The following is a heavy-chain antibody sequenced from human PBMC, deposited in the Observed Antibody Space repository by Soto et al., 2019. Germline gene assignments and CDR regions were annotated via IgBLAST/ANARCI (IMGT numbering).Heavy chain of an antibody. V-gene: IGHV3-23*01. D-gene: IGHD2-2*01. CDR2: ISGGGDST. Sequence: EVQLLESVGGLVQPGGSLRLSCAASGFTFSNYAMSWVRQAPGKGLEWVSTISGGGDSTYYADSVKGRFTISRDNSKNTLYLQVNSLRAEDTAAYYCAKRSLTPAAMKSPFDYWGQGTLVIVSS. CDR3: AKRSLTPAAMKSPFDY. J-gene: IGHJ4*02. CDR1: GFTFSNYA.